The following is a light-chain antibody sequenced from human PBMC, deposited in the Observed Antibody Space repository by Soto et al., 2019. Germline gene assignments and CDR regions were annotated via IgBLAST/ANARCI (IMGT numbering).Light chain of an antibody. CDR2: DVN. CDR1: SSDIGGYDS. J-gene: IGLJ1*01. Sequence: SALTQSPSASGSPGQSVTIFCTGTSSDIGGYDSVSWYQQHPGKAPKVMIYDVNKRPSGVPDRFSGSKSGNTASLTVSGLQAEDEADYYCSSYAGSSNVFGTGTKVTVL. CDR3: SSYAGSSNV. V-gene: IGLV2-8*01.